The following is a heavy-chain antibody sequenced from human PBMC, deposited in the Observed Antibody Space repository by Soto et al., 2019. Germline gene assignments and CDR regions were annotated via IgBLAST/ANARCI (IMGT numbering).Heavy chain of an antibody. CDR2: ISGSGGST. Sequence: GGSLRLSCAASGFTFSSYAMSWVRQAPGKGLEWVSAISGSGGSTYYADPVKGRFTISRDNSKNTLYLQMNSLRAEDTAVYYCAKDTQQYSSSWFAYYYYGMDVWGQGTTVTVSS. CDR3: AKDTQQYSSSWFAYYYYGMDV. V-gene: IGHV3-23*01. J-gene: IGHJ6*02. CDR1: GFTFSSYA. D-gene: IGHD6-13*01.